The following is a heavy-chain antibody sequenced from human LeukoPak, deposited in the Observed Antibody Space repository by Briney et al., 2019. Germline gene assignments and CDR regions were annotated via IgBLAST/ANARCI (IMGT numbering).Heavy chain of an antibody. CDR1: GFTFSTYS. D-gene: IGHD3-10*01. J-gene: IGHJ4*02. CDR2: MSGDGKTI. V-gene: IGHV3-48*02. Sequence: GGSLRLSCSASGFTFSTYSMTWVRQAPGKGLEWVSYMSGDGKTIFYADSVRGRFTISRDNAKNSLYLQMNSLRDEDTAAYYCAREHDNMVRGVILDYWGQGTLVTVSS. CDR3: AREHDNMVRGVILDY.